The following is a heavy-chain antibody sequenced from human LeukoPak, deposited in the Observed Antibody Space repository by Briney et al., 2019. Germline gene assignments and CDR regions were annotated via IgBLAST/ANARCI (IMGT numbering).Heavy chain of an antibody. J-gene: IGHJ4*02. D-gene: IGHD5-24*01. Sequence: GGSLRLSCAASGFTFSDYYMSWIRQAPGKGLEWVSYISSSGSTIYYADSVKGRFTISRDNAKSSLYLQMNSLRAEDTAVYYCARDRLEMAFDYWGQGTLVTVSS. CDR2: ISSSGSTI. CDR3: ARDRLEMAFDY. CDR1: GFTFSDYY. V-gene: IGHV3-11*01.